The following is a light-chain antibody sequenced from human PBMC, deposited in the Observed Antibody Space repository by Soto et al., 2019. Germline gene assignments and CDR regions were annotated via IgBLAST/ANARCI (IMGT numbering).Light chain of an antibody. CDR3: QQRSNWLWT. J-gene: IGKJ1*01. V-gene: IGKV3-11*01. CDR1: QSVSSY. CDR2: DAS. Sequence: SVQRGSAACMDLSPGERAALSCRSSQSVSSYLAWYQQKPGQAPRLLIYDASNRATGIPARFSGSGSGTDFTLTISSLEPEDFAVYYCQQRSNWLWTFGQGTKVDIK.